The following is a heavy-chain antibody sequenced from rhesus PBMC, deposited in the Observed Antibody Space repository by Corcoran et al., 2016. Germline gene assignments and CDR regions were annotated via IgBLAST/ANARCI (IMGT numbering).Heavy chain of an antibody. CDR2: LYGSSTRT. CDR3: ARVRMACFEF. V-gene: IGHV4S10*01. Sequence: QVQLQESGPGVVKPSETLSLTCAVSGGSISDSYRWSWIRQPPGKGLEWIGYLYGSSTRTTYTPSRKSRVTISKDTSKNQVSLKLSSVTAADTAVYYCARVRMACFEFWGQGALVTVSS. J-gene: IGHJ1*01. CDR1: GGSISDSYR. D-gene: IGHD3-9*01.